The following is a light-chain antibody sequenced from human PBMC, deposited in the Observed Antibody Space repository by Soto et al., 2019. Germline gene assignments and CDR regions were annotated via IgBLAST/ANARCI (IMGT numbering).Light chain of an antibody. J-gene: IGKJ1*01. CDR2: EAS. CDR1: QSISDS. Sequence: DIQMTQSPSTLSASVGDRVTITCRASQSISDSLAWYQQKPGKAPKLVIYEASSLKSGVPSRFSGSRSGTEYTLTISSLQPDDLATYYCQQYNGYWTFGQGTKVEIK. V-gene: IGKV1-5*03. CDR3: QQYNGYWT.